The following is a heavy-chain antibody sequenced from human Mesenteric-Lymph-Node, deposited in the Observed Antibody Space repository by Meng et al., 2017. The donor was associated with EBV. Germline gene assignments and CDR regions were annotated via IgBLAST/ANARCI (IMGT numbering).Heavy chain of an antibody. J-gene: IGHJ4*02. CDR1: GYTFTGYY. Sequence: QVQLAQSGAELKKPGASLKVSCKASGYTFTGYYVHWVRQDPGQGLEWMGRINPHSGDTNYAQKFQGRITMTRDTSISTAYMGLTRLRSDDTAVYYCARAGAVAGPLLPFDYWGQGTLVTVSS. CDR3: ARAGAVAGPLLPFDY. V-gene: IGHV1-2*06. CDR2: INPHSGDT. D-gene: IGHD6-19*01.